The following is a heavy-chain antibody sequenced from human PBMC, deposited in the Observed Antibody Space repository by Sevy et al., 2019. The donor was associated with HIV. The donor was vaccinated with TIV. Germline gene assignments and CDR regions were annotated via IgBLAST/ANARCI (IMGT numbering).Heavy chain of an antibody. CDR2: TSYNEGGE. CDR3: AKDTGSSGYDHYGLDV. CDR1: AFTFSNYG. Sequence: GGSLRLSCVASAFTFSNYGTHWVRQAPGKGLEWVAITSYNEGGENYADSVKGRFTISRDNSKNTVYLQMYRLTTEDTGVYYCAKDTGSSGYDHYGLDVWGQGTTVTVSS. V-gene: IGHV3-30*18. J-gene: IGHJ6*02. D-gene: IGHD6-19*01.